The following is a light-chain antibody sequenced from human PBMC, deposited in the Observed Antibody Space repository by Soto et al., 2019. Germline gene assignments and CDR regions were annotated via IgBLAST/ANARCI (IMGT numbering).Light chain of an antibody. Sequence: EIVLTQSPATLSLSPGERATLSCWASQSVSSYLAWYQHKPGQAPRLLIYDASNRATGIPARFSGSGSGTDFTLTISSLQPDDFATYYCQQYNSYSWTFGQGTKVEIK. CDR3: QQYNSYSWT. V-gene: IGKV3-11*01. J-gene: IGKJ1*01. CDR1: QSVSSY. CDR2: DAS.